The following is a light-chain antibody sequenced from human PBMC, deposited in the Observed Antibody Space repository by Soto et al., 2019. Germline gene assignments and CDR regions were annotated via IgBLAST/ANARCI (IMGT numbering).Light chain of an antibody. V-gene: IGKV1-9*01. Sequence: DIQLTQSPSFLSASVGVRVTITCLSRQCISSDLAWYQQKPGKAPKRLIYAASTLQSGVPSRFSGSGSGTELTLTISSLQPEGFATYYWQQLNSYPLTCGGGTEVEIK. CDR2: AAS. CDR3: QQLNSYPLT. J-gene: IGKJ4*02. CDR1: QCISSD.